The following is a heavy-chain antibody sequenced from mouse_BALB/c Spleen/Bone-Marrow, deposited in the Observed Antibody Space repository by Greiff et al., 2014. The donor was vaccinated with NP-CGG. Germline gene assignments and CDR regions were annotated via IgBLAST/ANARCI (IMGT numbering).Heavy chain of an antibody. V-gene: IGHV5-6-4*01. CDR3: TKVYYGYDGGYYYAMDY. D-gene: IGHD2-2*01. CDR1: GFTFSSYA. CDR2: ISSGGSYT. J-gene: IGHJ4*01. Sequence: EVMLVESGGGLVKPGGSLKLSCAASGFTFSSYAMSWVRQTPEKRLEWVATISSGGSYTYYPDSVKGRFTISRDNAKNTLYLQMSSLKSEGTAMYYCTKVYYGYDGGYYYAMDYWGQGTSVTVSS.